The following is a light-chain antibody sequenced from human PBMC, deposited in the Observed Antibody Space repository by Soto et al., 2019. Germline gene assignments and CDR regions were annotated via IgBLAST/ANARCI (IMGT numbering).Light chain of an antibody. V-gene: IGKV3-11*01. CDR2: GAS. CDR1: QSVSSY. CDR3: QQRSSWPWT. Sequence: EIVLTQSPGTLSLSTGERATLSCRASQSVSSYLAWYQQKPGQAPRLLIHGASNRATGIPARFSGSGSGTDFTLTISSLEPEDFAVYYCQQRSSWPWTFGQGTKVEIK. J-gene: IGKJ1*01.